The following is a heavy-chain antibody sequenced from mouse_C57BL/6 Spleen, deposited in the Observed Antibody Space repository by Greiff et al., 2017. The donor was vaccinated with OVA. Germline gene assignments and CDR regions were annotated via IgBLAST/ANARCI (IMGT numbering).Heavy chain of an antibody. CDR3: ARRGVYGNSAWFAY. CDR2: INPNNGGT. CDR1: GYTFTDYN. D-gene: IGHD2-1*01. J-gene: IGHJ3*01. Sequence: VQLQQSGPELVKPGASVKIPCKASGYTFTDYNMDWVKQSHGKSLEWIGDINPNNGGTIYNQKFKGKATLTVDKSSSTAYMELRSLTSEDTAVYYCARRGVYGNSAWFAYWGQGTLVTVSA. V-gene: IGHV1-18*01.